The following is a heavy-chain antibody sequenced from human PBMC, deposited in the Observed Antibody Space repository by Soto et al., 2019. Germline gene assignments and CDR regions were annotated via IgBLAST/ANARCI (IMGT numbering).Heavy chain of an antibody. CDR1: GFTFSNHW. CDR2: INSDGSTT. V-gene: IGHV3-74*01. Sequence: EVQLVESGGGLVQPGGSLRLSCAASGFTFSNHWMHWVRQAPGKGLVWVSRINSDGSTTTYADSVKGRFTISRHNAKNTLYLQLNGLSAEDTALYYCARGYSRGPDYWGQGTLVTVSS. D-gene: IGHD6-19*01. J-gene: IGHJ4*02. CDR3: ARGYSRGPDY.